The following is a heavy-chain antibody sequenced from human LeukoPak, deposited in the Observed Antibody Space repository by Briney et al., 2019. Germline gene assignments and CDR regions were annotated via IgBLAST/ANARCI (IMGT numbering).Heavy chain of an antibody. D-gene: IGHD2-15*01. Sequence: GASVKVSCKASGYTFTSYYMHWVRQAPGQGLEWMGIINPSGGSTSYAQKFQGRVTMTRDMSTSTVYMELRSLRSDDTAVYYCAREPNPFYCSGGSCYNWFDPWGQGTLVTVSS. V-gene: IGHV1-46*01. CDR3: AREPNPFYCSGGSCYNWFDP. J-gene: IGHJ5*02. CDR1: GYTFTSYY. CDR2: INPSGGST.